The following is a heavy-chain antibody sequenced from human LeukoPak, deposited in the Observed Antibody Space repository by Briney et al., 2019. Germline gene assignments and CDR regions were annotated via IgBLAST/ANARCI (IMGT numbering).Heavy chain of an antibody. CDR3: AQTYSYGYDY. V-gene: IGHV1-69*13. CDR2: IIPIFGTA. D-gene: IGHD5-18*01. J-gene: IGHJ4*02. CDR1: GGTFSSYA. Sequence: TVKVSCKASGGTFSSYAISWVRQAPGQGLEWMGGIIPIFGTANYAQKFQGRVTITADESTSTAYMELSSLRSEDTAVYYCAQTYSYGYDYWGQGTLVTVSS.